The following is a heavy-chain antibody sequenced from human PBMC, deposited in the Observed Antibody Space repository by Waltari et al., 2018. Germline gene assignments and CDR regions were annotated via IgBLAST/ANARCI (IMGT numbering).Heavy chain of an antibody. CDR1: GGSFSGYY. Sequence: QVQLQQWGAGLLKPSETLSLTCAVYGGSFSGYYWSWIRQPPGKGLEWIGEINHSGSTNANPALKSRVTISVDTSKNQFSLKLSSVTAADTAVYYCARGKDDFWSGYYKGGYYYYMDVWGKGTTVTISS. D-gene: IGHD3-3*01. CDR3: ARGKDDFWSGYYKGGYYYYMDV. V-gene: IGHV4-34*01. J-gene: IGHJ6*03. CDR2: INHSGST.